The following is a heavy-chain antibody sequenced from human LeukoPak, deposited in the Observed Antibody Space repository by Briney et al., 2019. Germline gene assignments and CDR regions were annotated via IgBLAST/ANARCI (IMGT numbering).Heavy chain of an antibody. D-gene: IGHD4-17*01. CDR2: IIPIFGTA. J-gene: IGHJ3*02. Sequence: SVKVSCKASGGTFSSYAISWVRQAPGQGLEWMGGIIPIFGTANYVQKFQGRVTITTDESTSTAYMELSSLRSEDTAVYYCARVLPPMTTVTHYAFDIWGQGTMVTVSS. CDR3: ARVLPPMTTVTHYAFDI. CDR1: GGTFSSYA. V-gene: IGHV1-69*05.